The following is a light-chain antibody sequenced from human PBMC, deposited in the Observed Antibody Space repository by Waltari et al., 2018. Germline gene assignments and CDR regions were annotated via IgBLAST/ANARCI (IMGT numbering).Light chain of an antibody. CDR2: GSS. J-gene: IGKJ3*01. Sequence: EIVMTQSPATLSVSPGERATLSCRASQSVTANLAWYQQKPGQTPRLLIDGSSTRATGIQARFSASGSGTEFTLTISGMQSEDFAVYYCQQYNDWPPLFTFGPGTKVDIK. CDR3: QQYNDWPPLFT. CDR1: QSVTAN. V-gene: IGKV3-15*01.